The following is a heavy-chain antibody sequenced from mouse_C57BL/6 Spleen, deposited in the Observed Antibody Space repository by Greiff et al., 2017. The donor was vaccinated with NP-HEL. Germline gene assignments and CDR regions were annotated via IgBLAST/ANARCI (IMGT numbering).Heavy chain of an antibody. J-gene: IGHJ4*01. CDR1: GFTFSSYG. CDR3: AREVTKKMDY. D-gene: IGHD2-5*01. CDR2: ISSGGSYT. V-gene: IGHV5-6*01. Sequence: EVKLMESGGDLVKPGGSLKLSCAASGFTFSSYGMSWVRQTPDKRLEWVATISSGGSYTYYPDSVKGRFTISRDNAKNTLYLQMSSLKSEDTAMYYCAREVTKKMDYWGQGTSVTVSS.